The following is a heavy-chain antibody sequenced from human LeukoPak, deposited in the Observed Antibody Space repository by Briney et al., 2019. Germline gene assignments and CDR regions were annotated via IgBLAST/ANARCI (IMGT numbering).Heavy chain of an antibody. Sequence: ASVKVSCKASGYTFTGYSMHRVRQAPGQGLEWMGWINPNSGNTGYAQTFHDRVTMTRDTSISTAYMELSRLRSDDTAVYYCARRLVDSDDGYDVWGQGTMVAVS. CDR1: GYTFTGYS. CDR3: ARRLVDSDDGYDV. CDR2: INPNSGNT. D-gene: IGHD1-26*01. J-gene: IGHJ3*01. V-gene: IGHV1-2*02.